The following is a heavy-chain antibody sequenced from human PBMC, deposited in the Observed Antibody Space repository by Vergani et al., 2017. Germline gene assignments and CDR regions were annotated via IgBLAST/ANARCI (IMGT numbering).Heavy chain of an antibody. CDR3: AGGSGYDFRGFGWYFDL. Sequence: QVQLQESGPGLVQPSQTLSLTCTVSGGSISSGGYYWSWIRQHPGKGLEWIGYIYYSGSTNYNPSLKSRVTISVDTAKNQFSLKRSSVTSADTAVYYCAGGSGYDFRGFGWYFDLWGRGTLVTVAS. J-gene: IGHJ2*01. CDR1: GGSISSGGYY. D-gene: IGHD5-12*01. V-gene: IGHV4-31*03. CDR2: IYYSGST.